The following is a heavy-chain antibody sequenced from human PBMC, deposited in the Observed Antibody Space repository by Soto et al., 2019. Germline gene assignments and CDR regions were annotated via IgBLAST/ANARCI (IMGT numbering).Heavy chain of an antibody. D-gene: IGHD6-19*01. CDR3: ARARIVVAATIVDY. CDR2: IYHSGDT. J-gene: IGHJ4*02. Sequence: SETLSLTCSVSGYSPTIGYYCGLIRQPPGKGLEWIGSIYHSGDTYYNPSLKSRVTISVDTSKNHFSLKLTSVTAADTAVYYCARARIVVAATIVDYGGQGTLVTVS. CDR1: GYSPTIGYY. V-gene: IGHV4-38-2*02.